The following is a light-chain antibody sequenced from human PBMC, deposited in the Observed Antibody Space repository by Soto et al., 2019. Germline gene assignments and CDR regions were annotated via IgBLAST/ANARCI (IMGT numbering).Light chain of an antibody. CDR1: ISYVFAYIF. V-gene: IGLV2-14*03. CDR3: VSFTTSRPYV. CDR2: DII. J-gene: IGLJ1*01. Sequence: QSLLTHPAAVGGSPGQSITMSFTGTISYVFAYIFVSWYQQHPGKAPKLMIYDIINRPSGVSNRFYGSKSGKTASLTISGIQAEDEADYYCVSFTTSRPYVFATGNKVPV.